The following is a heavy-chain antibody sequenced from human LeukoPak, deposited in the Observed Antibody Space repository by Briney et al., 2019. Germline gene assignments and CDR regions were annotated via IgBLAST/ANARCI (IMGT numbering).Heavy chain of an antibody. J-gene: IGHJ5*02. CDR2: ISAYNGNT. V-gene: IGHV1-18*01. CDR1: GYAFTSYG. CDR3: ARDGHSSSNWFDP. D-gene: IGHD6-6*01. Sequence: ASVKVSCKASGYAFTSYGFSWLRQAPGQGLEWMGWISAYNGNTNYAQKLQGRVTMTTDTSTNTAYMELRSLRSDDPAVYYCARDGHSSSNWFDPWGQGTLVTVSS.